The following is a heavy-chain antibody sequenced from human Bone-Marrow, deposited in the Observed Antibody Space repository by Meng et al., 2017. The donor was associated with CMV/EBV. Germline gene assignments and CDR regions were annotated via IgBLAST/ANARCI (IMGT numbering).Heavy chain of an antibody. CDR3: ASRTGDFLNDAFDI. CDR2: IYYSGST. V-gene: IGHV4-59*01. Sequence: GSLRLSCTVSGGSISSYYWSWIRQPPGKGLEWIGYIYYSGSTNYNPSLKSRVTISVDTSKNQFSLKLSSVTAADTAVYYCASRTGDFLNDAFDIWGQGPRVTGSS. J-gene: IGHJ3*02. D-gene: IGHD7-27*01. CDR1: GGSISSYY.